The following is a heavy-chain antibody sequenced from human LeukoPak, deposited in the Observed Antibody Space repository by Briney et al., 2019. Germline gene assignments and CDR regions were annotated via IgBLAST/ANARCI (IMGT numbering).Heavy chain of an antibody. D-gene: IGHD2-15*01. Sequence: SETLSLTCTVSGGSISSSTYYWGWIRQPPGKGLEWIGNIYYSGSAYYNPSLKSRVTISVDTSKNQFYLKLSSVTAADTAVYYCARYCDGGSCHEAFHIWGQGTMVTVSP. CDR2: IYYSGSA. CDR3: ARYCDGGSCHEAFHI. V-gene: IGHV4-39*01. CDR1: GGSISSSTYY. J-gene: IGHJ3*02.